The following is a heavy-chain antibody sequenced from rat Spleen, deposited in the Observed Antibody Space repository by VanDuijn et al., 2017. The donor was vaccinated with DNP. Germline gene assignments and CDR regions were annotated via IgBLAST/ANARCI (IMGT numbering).Heavy chain of an antibody. J-gene: IGHJ4*01. CDR3: ASTLVNYGTYGYYAMDA. Sequence: QVQLKESRPGLVQPSETLSLTCTVSGFSVTSYSVSWVRQPSGRGPEWMGRMWYDGDTAYNSALKSRLSISRDTSKNQVFLQMNSLQPEDTATYYCASTLVNYGTYGYYAMDAWGQGTSVTVSS. CDR2: MWYDGDT. D-gene: IGHD1-3*01. CDR1: GFSVTSYS. V-gene: IGHV2-34*01.